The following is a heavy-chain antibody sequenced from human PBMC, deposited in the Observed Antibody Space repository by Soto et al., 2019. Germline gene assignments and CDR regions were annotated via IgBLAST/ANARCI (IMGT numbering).Heavy chain of an antibody. J-gene: IGHJ5*02. CDR2: IIPIFGTA. CDR3: AGDPPAIFGVVQGSSHP. D-gene: IGHD3-3*01. CDR1: GGTFSSYA. V-gene: IGHV1-69*12. Sequence: QVQLVQSGAEVKKPGSSVKVSCKASGGTFSSYAISWVRQAPGQGLEWMGGIIPIFGTANYAQKFQGRVTITADESSINAYMELARLCAADTAVYSCAGDPPAIFGVVQGSSHPWSQGTLVTVSS.